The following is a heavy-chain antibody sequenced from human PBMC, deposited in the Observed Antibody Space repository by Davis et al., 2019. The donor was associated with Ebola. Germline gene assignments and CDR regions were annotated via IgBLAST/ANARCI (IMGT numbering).Heavy chain of an antibody. J-gene: IGHJ4*02. CDR2: ISGSGGST. Sequence: GESLKISCAASGFTFSSYAMSWVRQAPGKGLEWVSAISGSGGSTYYADSVKGRFTISRDNSKNTLYLQMNSLRAEDTAVYYCAKDGGAQWLAYYFDYWGQGTLVTVSS. D-gene: IGHD6-19*01. CDR1: GFTFSSYA. CDR3: AKDGGAQWLAYYFDY. V-gene: IGHV3-23*01.